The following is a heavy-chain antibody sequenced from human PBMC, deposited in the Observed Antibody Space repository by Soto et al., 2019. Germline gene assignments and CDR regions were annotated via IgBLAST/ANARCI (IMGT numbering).Heavy chain of an antibody. Sequence: ASVKVSCKASGYTFTSYVISWVRQAPGQGLEWMGWISAYNGNANYAQKLQGRVTMTTDTSTSTAYMELRSLRSDDTAVYYCARDLPRVAGDQAANWFDPWGQGTLVTVSS. CDR1: GYTFTSYV. CDR2: ISAYNGNA. V-gene: IGHV1-18*01. D-gene: IGHD6-19*01. J-gene: IGHJ5*02. CDR3: ARDLPRVAGDQAANWFDP.